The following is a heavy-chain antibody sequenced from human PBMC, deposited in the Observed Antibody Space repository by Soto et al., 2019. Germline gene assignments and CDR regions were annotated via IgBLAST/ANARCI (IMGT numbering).Heavy chain of an antibody. V-gene: IGHV3-23*01. J-gene: IGHJ4*02. CDR2: ISGSGGST. D-gene: IGHD2-2*01. CDR1: GFTFSSYA. Sequence: GGSLRLSCAASGFTFSSYAMSWVRQAPGKGLEWVSAISGSGGSTYYAHSVKGRVTISRDNSKNTLYLQMNSLRAEDTAVYYCAKDFSIVVVPAASHFDYWGQGTLVTVSS. CDR3: AKDFSIVVVPAASHFDY.